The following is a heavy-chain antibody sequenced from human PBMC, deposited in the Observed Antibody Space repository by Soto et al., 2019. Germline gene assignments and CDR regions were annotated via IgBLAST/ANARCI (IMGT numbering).Heavy chain of an antibody. Sequence: SVKVSCKASGGTFSSYAISWVRQAPGQGLEWMGGIIPIFGTANYAQKFQGRVTITADKSTSTAYMELSSLRSEDTAVYYCARDRVIFGVVTGYYYYGMDVWGQGTTVTVSS. J-gene: IGHJ6*02. CDR3: ARDRVIFGVVTGYYYYGMDV. D-gene: IGHD3-3*01. CDR1: GGTFSSYA. CDR2: IIPIFGTA. V-gene: IGHV1-69*06.